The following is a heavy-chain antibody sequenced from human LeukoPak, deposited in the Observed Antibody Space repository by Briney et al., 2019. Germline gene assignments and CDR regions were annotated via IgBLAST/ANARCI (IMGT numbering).Heavy chain of an antibody. CDR2: VIPIFGTA. J-gene: IGHJ3*02. CDR1: GGTFSSYA. V-gene: IGHV1-69*13. D-gene: IGHD1-1*01. Sequence: SVKVSCKASGGTFSSYAISWVRQAPGQGLEWMGGVIPIFGTANYAQKFQGRVTITADESTSTAYMELSSLRPEDTAVYYCARVSGTTGTTSLEAFDIWGQGTMVTVSS. CDR3: ARVSGTTGTTSLEAFDI.